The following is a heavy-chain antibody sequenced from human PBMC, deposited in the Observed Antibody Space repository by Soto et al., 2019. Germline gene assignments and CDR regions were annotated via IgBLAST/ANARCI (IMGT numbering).Heavy chain of an antibody. V-gene: IGHV4-59*02. CDR3: ASGEYCSGGSCRRYNWFDP. CDR1: GGSVSSYY. CDR2: IYYSGST. J-gene: IGHJ5*02. Sequence: SETLSLTCTVSGGSVSSYYWSWIRQSPGKGPEWIGYIYYSGSTKYKPSLKSRVTISVDTSKNQFSLKLSSVTAADTAVYYCASGEYCSGGSCRRYNWFDPWGQGTLVTVSS. D-gene: IGHD2-15*01.